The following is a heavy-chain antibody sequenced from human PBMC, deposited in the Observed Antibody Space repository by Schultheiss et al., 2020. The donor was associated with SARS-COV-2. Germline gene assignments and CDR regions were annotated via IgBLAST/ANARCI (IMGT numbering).Heavy chain of an antibody. Sequence: GGSLRLSCAASGFTFSGSAMHWVRQAPGKGLEWVAVISYDGSNKYYADSVKGRFTISRDNSKNTLYLQMNSLRAEDTAVYYCARDDFWEPGYYMDVWGKGTTVTVSS. J-gene: IGHJ6*03. CDR1: GFTFSGSA. V-gene: IGHV3-30*07. CDR2: ISYDGSNK. CDR3: ARDDFWEPGYYMDV. D-gene: IGHD3-3*01.